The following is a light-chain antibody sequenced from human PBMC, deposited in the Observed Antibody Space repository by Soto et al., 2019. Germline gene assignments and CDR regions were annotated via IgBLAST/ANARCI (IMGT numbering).Light chain of an antibody. Sequence: DIQMTQSPSTLSASVGDRVTITCRASQSISNWLAWYQQKPGKAPKRLIYDASSVESGVPSRFSGSGSGTEFTLTISSLQADDFATYYCQQYNSYSQYTFGRGTKLEIK. CDR2: DAS. J-gene: IGKJ2*01. CDR3: QQYNSYSQYT. V-gene: IGKV1-5*01. CDR1: QSISNW.